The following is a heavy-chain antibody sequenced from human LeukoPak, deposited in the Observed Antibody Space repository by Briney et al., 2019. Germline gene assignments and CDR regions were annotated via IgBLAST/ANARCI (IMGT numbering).Heavy chain of an antibody. CDR1: GFTFSSYA. D-gene: IGHD3-9*01. J-gene: IGHJ6*02. Sequence: GSLRLSCAASGFTFSSYAMSWVRQAPGKGLEWVSAISGSGGSTYYADSVKGRFTISRDNSKNTLYLQMNSLRAEDTAVYYCAKDQAPPTSLRYFDWLPSYYYYYGMDVWGQGTTVTVSS. CDR3: AKDQAPPTSLRYFDWLPSYYYYYGMDV. V-gene: IGHV3-23*01. CDR2: ISGSGGST.